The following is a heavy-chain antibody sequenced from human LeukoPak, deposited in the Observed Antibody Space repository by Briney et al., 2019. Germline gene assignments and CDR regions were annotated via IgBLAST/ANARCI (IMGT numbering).Heavy chain of an antibody. CDR3: ARGRTSLPHPPDDY. J-gene: IGHJ4*02. CDR2: INWNGGST. V-gene: IGHV3-20*04. CDR1: GFTFDDYG. D-gene: IGHD2-2*01. Sequence: GGSLRLSCAASGFTFDDYGMSWVRQAPGKGLEWVSGINWNGGSTGYADSVKGRFTISRDNAKNSLYLQMNSLRAEDTALYYCARGRTSLPHPPDDYWGPGTLVTVSS.